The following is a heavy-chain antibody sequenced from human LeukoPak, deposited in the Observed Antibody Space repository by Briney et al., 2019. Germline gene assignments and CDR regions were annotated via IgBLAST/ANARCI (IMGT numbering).Heavy chain of an antibody. CDR2: ISSSSSTI. V-gene: IGHV3-48*01. D-gene: IGHD1-26*01. CDR1: GFTFSSYN. CDR3: ARDRLSGSSGGNY. J-gene: IGHJ4*02. Sequence: GGSLRLSCAASGFTFSSYNMNWVRQAPGPGLEWVSYISSSSSTIYYADSVKGRFTISRDNAENSLYLQMNSLRAEDTAVYYCARDRLSGSSGGNYWGQGTLVTVSS.